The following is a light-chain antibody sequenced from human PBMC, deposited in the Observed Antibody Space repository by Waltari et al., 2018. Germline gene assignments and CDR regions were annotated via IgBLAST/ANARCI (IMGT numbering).Light chain of an antibody. CDR1: SSDIGGYSF. Sequence: QSALTQPPSASGSPGQSVTISCTGTSSDIGGYSFVSWYQQHPGKAPKLMIYEVSQRPAGVPDRCSGSKSGNTASLTVSGLQAEDEAYYYCSSYAGSNTLVFGGGTKLTVL. CDR3: SSYAGSNTLV. CDR2: EVS. J-gene: IGLJ2*01. V-gene: IGLV2-8*01.